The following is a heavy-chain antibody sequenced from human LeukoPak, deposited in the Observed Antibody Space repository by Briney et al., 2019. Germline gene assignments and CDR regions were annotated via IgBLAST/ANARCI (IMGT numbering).Heavy chain of an antibody. J-gene: IGHJ4*02. Sequence: SVRVSCKASGGTFISYAISWVRQAPGQGLEWMGGIIPIFGTANYAQKFQGRVTITADESTSTAYMELSSLRSEDTAVYYCARDPGYYDSSGYFDYWGQGTLATVSS. CDR1: GGTFISYA. CDR3: ARDPGYYDSSGYFDY. V-gene: IGHV1-69*13. D-gene: IGHD3-22*01. CDR2: IIPIFGTA.